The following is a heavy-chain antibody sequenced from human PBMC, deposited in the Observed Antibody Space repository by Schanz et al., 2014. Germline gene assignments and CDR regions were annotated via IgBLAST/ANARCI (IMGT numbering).Heavy chain of an antibody. Sequence: QVQLQESGPGLVKPSQTLSLTCTVSGGSVSSGGDYWSWIRQHPGQGLEWIGEINQSGTTNYNPSLKSRVAISVDASKNQFSLNLSSATAADTAVYYCARDRGRGDLPGDIWGQGTMVTVSS. D-gene: IGHD4-17*01. J-gene: IGHJ3*02. CDR1: GGSVSSGGDY. CDR3: ARDRGRGDLPGDI. V-gene: IGHV4-31*03. CDR2: INQSGTT.